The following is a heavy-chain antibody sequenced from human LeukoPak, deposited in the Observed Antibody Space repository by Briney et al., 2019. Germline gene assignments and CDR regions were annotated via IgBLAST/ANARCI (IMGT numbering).Heavy chain of an antibody. J-gene: IGHJ4*02. Sequence: SETLSLTCAVYGVSFSGYYWSWLRQPPGKGLEWIGEIKHSGSTNYNPSLKSRVTISVDTSKNQFSLKLSSVTAADTAVYYCARGLVAGSIDYWGQGTLVTVSS. CDR2: IKHSGST. D-gene: IGHD6-19*01. CDR3: ARGLVAGSIDY. V-gene: IGHV4-34*01. CDR1: GVSFSGYY.